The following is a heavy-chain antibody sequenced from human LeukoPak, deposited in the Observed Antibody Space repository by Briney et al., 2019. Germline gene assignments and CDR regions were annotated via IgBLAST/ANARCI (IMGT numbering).Heavy chain of an antibody. J-gene: IGHJ3*02. D-gene: IGHD3-22*01. CDR3: AAGNYYDSSGYYPYAFDI. CDR2: IVVGSGNT. Sequence: SVKVSRKASGFIFSRSAVQWVRQARGQRLEWIGWIVVGSGNTNYAQKFQERATMTRDMSTGTAYMELSSLRSEDTAVYYCAAGNYYDSSGYYPYAFDIWGQGTMVTVSS. V-gene: IGHV1-58*01. CDR1: GFIFSRSA.